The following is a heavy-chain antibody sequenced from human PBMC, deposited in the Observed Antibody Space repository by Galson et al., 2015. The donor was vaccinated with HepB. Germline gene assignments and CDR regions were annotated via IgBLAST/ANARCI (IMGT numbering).Heavy chain of an antibody. CDR1: GFTFSSYG. V-gene: IGHV3-30*03. J-gene: IGHJ3*02. CDR3: AGSPKGNAWRLWFGSHDAFDI. D-gene: IGHD2-15*01. CDR2: ISYDGSNK. Sequence: SLRLSCAASGFTFSSYGMHWVRQAPGKGLEWVAVISYDGSNKYYADSVKGRFTISRDNSKNTLYLQMNSLRAEDTAVYYCAGSPKGNAWRLWFGSHDAFDIWGQGTMVTVSS.